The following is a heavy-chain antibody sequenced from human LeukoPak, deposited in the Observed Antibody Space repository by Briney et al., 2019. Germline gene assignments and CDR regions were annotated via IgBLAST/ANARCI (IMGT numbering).Heavy chain of an antibody. CDR3: TTFYHEYSPY. V-gene: IGHV3-15*01. CDR2: IKSNADGGTP. J-gene: IGHJ4*02. D-gene: IGHD2/OR15-2a*01. Sequence: PGGSLGLSCAASGFSFMNAWMIWVRQAPGKGLEWVGRIKSNADGGTPDYAAPARGRFTISRDDSKNTLYLQMNSLKTEDTAVYYCTTFYHEYSPYWGRGTLVTVSS. CDR1: GFSFMNAW.